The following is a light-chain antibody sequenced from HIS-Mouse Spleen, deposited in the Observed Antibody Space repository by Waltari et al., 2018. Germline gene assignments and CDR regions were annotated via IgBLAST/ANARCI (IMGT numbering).Light chain of an antibody. V-gene: IGKV1-9*01. CDR3: QQLNSHPPT. Sequence: DIQLTQSPSFLSASVGDRVTITCRASQGISSYLAWYQQKPGKAPKHLIYAASTLQSGVPSRFSGSGSGTEFTLTISSLQPEDFATYYCQQLNSHPPTFGQGTKVEIK. J-gene: IGKJ1*01. CDR1: QGISSY. CDR2: AAS.